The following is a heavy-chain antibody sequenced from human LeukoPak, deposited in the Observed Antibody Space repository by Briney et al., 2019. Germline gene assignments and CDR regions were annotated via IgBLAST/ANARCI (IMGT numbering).Heavy chain of an antibody. V-gene: IGHV4-34*01. CDR3: ARGLRVAPGLDY. Sequence: SETLSLTCAVYGGSFSGYYWSWIRQPPGKGLEWIGEINHSGRTNYNPSLKSRVTISVDTSKNQFSLKLSSVTAADTAVYYCARGLRVAPGLDYWGQGTLVTVSS. J-gene: IGHJ4*02. CDR2: INHSGRT. D-gene: IGHD3-3*01. CDR1: GGSFSGYY.